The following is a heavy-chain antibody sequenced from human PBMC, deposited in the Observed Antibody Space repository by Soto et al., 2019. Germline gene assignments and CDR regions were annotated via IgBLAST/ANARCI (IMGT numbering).Heavy chain of an antibody. V-gene: IGHV3-9*01. J-gene: IGHJ4*02. CDR3: ANLPLYGSGFDC. CDR1: GFTFDDYA. D-gene: IGHD3-10*01. Sequence: EVQLVESGGGLGQPGGSLRLSCAASGFTFDDYAIHWVRQIPGKGLEWVSGISWNGDATGYADSVKGRFTISRDNAKNSLYLQMDSLKTEDTAMYYCANLPLYGSGFDCWGQGTLVTVSS. CDR2: ISWNGDAT.